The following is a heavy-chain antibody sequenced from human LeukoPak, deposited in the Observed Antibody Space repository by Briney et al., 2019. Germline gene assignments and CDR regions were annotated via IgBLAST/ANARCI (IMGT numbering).Heavy chain of an antibody. CDR2: ISGSGGST. D-gene: IGHD2-15*01. CDR3: AKFGDSGYCSGGSCYSDAFDI. Sequence: PGGSLRLSCAASGFTFSSYAMSWVRQAPGKGLEWVSAISGSGGSTYYADSAKGRFTISRDNSKNTLYLQMNSLRAEDTAVYYCAKFGDSGYCSGGSCYSDAFDIWGHGTMVTVSS. J-gene: IGHJ3*02. V-gene: IGHV3-23*01. CDR1: GFTFSSYA.